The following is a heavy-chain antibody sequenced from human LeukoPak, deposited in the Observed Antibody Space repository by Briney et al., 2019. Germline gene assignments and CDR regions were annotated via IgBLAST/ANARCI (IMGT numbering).Heavy chain of an antibody. J-gene: IGHJ5*02. CDR1: GGSISSYY. V-gene: IGHV4-59*01. CDR3: AREGTAGTNLNWFDP. D-gene: IGHD1-1*01. CDR2: ISYSGST. Sequence: PSETLSLTCTVSGGSISSYYWSWIRQPPGKGLEWIGFISYSGSTNFNPSLKSRVTISVDTSKNQFSLKLSSVTAADTAVYYCAREGTAGTNLNWFDPWGQGTLVTVSS.